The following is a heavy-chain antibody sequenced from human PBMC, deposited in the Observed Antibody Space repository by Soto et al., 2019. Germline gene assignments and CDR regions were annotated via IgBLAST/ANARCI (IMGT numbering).Heavy chain of an antibody. Sequence: GASVKVSCKASGYTFTSYDINWVRQATGQGLEWMGWMNPNSGNTGYAQKFQGRVTMTRNTSISTAYMELSSLRSEDTAVYYCATDTTGVGAFDIWGQGTMVTVS. CDR3: ATDTTGVGAFDI. J-gene: IGHJ3*02. V-gene: IGHV1-8*01. CDR2: MNPNSGNT. CDR1: GYTFTSYD. D-gene: IGHD4-17*01.